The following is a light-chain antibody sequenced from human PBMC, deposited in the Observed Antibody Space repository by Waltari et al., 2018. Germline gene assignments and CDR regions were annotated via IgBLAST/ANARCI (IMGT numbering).Light chain of an antibody. Sequence: SSELTQDPAVSVALGQTVRITCQGASLRDYYASWYQLKPGQAPVLVIYGKNNRPSGIPDRFSGSSSGNTASLTITGAQAEDEADYYCNSWDSSGQVVFGGGTKLTVL. J-gene: IGLJ2*01. CDR2: GKN. V-gene: IGLV3-19*01. CDR1: SLRDYY. CDR3: NSWDSSGQVV.